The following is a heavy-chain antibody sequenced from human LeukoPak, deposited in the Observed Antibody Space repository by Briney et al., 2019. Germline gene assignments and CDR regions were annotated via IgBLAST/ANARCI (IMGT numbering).Heavy chain of an antibody. V-gene: IGHV3-23*01. CDR2: ISGSGGST. D-gene: IGHD1-26*01. CDR1: GFTFSSYA. CDR3: ATDRRVLWSIVGALPSDY. Sequence: GGFLRLSCAASGFTFSSYAMSWVRQAPGKGLEWVSAISGSGGSTYYADSVKGRFTISRDNSKNTLYLQMNSLRAEDTAVYYCATDRRVLWSIVGALPSDYWGQGTLVTVSS. J-gene: IGHJ4*02.